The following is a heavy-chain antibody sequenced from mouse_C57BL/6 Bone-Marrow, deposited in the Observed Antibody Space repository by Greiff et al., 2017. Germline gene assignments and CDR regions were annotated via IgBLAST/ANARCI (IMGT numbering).Heavy chain of an antibody. CDR1: GFTFSSYA. Sequence: EVKLVESGEGLVKPGGSLKLSCAASGFTFSSYAMSWVRQTPEKRLEWVAYISSGGDYIYYADTVKGRFTISRDNARNTLYLQMSSLKSEDTAMYYCTRDYYGKNYAMDYWGQGTSVTVSS. J-gene: IGHJ4*01. V-gene: IGHV5-9-1*02. D-gene: IGHD1-1*01. CDR2: ISSGGDYI. CDR3: TRDYYGKNYAMDY.